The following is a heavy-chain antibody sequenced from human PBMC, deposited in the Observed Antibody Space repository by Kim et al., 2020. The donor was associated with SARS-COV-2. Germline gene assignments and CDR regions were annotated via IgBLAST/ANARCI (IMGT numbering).Heavy chain of an antibody. D-gene: IGHD3-3*01. CDR2: ISAYNGNT. CDR3: ARDELGFWSGYYIRFDP. V-gene: IGHV1-18*01. Sequence: ASVKVSCKASGYTFTSYGISCVRQAPGQGLEWMGWISAYNGNTNYAQKLQGRVTMTTDTSTSTAYMELRSLRSDDTAVYYCARDELGFWSGYYIRFDPWGQGTLVTVSS. CDR1: GYTFTSYG. J-gene: IGHJ5*02.